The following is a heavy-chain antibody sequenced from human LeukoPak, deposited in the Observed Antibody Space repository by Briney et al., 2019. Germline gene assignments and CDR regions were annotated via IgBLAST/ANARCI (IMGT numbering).Heavy chain of an antibody. CDR2: ISYDGSNK. V-gene: IGHV3-30*18. Sequence: GRSLRLSCAASGFTFSSYGMHWVRQAPGKGLEWVAVISYDGSNKYYADSVKGRFTISRDNSKNTLYLQMNSLRAEDTAVYYCAKDRGVADYWGQGTLVTVSS. D-gene: IGHD3-10*01. CDR1: GFTFSSYG. J-gene: IGHJ4*02. CDR3: AKDRGVADY.